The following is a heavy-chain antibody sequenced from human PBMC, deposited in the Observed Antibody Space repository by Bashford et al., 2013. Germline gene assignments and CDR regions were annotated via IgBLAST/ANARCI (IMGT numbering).Heavy chain of an antibody. D-gene: IGHD3-3*01. Sequence: GGSLRLSCAASGFTFSIYSMNWVRQAPGKGLEWVSYISGDSGTIYYADSVKGRFTIFRDNAKDSLYLQMNNLRAEDAAVYYCAKLAGVWSGYYKGGDYWGQGTLVTVSS. CDR1: GFTFSIYS. J-gene: IGHJ4*02. V-gene: IGHV3-48*01. CDR2: ISGDSGTI. CDR3: AKLAGVWSGYYKGGDY.